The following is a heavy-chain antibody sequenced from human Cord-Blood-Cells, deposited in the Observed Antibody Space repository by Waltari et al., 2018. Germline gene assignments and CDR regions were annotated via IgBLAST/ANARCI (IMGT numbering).Heavy chain of an antibody. CDR3: TTDLDTMVRGVDY. J-gene: IGHJ4*02. CDR2: IKSKTDGGTT. Sequence: EVQLVESGGGLVKPGGSLRLSCAASGFTFSNAWMSWVRQAPGKGLERVGRIKSKTDGGTTDYAEPVKGRFTISRDDSKNTLYLQMNSLKSEDTAVYYCTTDLDTMVRGVDYWGQGTLVTVSS. D-gene: IGHD3-10*01. CDR1: GFTFSNAW. V-gene: IGHV3-15*01.